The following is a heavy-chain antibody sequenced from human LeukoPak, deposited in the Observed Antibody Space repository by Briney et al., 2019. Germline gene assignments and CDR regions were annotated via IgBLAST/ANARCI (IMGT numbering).Heavy chain of an antibody. J-gene: IGHJ4*02. V-gene: IGHV1-8*01. CDR2: MNPNSGDA. CDR1: GCTFTTYD. D-gene: IGHD3-10*01. Sequence: ASVKVSCKASGCTFTTYDINWARQATGQGLEWMGWMNPNSGDAGYAPKFQGRVTMTRNTSITTAYMEVTNLKSEDTAVYYCARARTYGSMSIWGQGTLVTVSS. CDR3: ARARTYGSMSI.